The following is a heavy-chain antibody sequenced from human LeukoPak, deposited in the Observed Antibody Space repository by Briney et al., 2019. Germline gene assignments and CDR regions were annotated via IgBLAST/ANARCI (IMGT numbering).Heavy chain of an antibody. CDR2: IYYSGST. V-gene: IGHV4-31*03. Sequence: PSETLSLTCTVSGGSISSGGYYWSWIRQHPGKGLEWIGYIYYSGSTYYNPSLKSRVTISVDTSKNQFSLKLSSVTAADTAVYYCARDWDLGYCSGGSCYRGGVAFDPWGQGTLVTVSS. CDR3: ARDWDLGYCSGGSCYRGGVAFDP. D-gene: IGHD2-15*01. CDR1: GGSISSGGYY. J-gene: IGHJ5*02.